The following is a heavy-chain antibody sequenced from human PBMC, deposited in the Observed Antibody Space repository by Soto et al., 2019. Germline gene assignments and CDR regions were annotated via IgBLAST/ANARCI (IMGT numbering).Heavy chain of an antibody. Sequence: GGSLRLSCAASGFTFSSYSMNWVRQAPGKGLEWVSTISSRNNDMYYVDSVKGQFTISGDNARNSVYLQMNSLRADDTAVYYCARDVNGGFCGAWGQGTLVTVSS. CDR1: GFTFSSYS. V-gene: IGHV3-21*01. D-gene: IGHD2-21*01. CDR2: ISSRNNDM. J-gene: IGHJ5*02. CDR3: ARDVNGGFCGA.